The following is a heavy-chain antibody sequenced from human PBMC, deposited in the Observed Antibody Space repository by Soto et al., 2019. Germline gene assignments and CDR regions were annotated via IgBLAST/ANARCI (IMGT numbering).Heavy chain of an antibody. V-gene: IGHV1-3*01. D-gene: IGHD2-15*01. CDR1: GYTFINYA. CDR2: INAGNGNT. J-gene: IGHJ6*02. CDR3: ARVAATIYYYGMDV. Sequence: ASVKVSCKASGYTFINYAIHWVRQGPGQRLEWMGWINAGNGNTKYSQKFQGRVTITRDTSASTAYMELSSLRSEDTAVYYCARVAATIYYYGMDVWGQGTTVTVSS.